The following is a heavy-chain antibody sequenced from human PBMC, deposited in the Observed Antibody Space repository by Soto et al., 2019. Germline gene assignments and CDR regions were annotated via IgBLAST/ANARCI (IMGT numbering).Heavy chain of an antibody. CDR1: GGSISSSSYY. CDR3: ARGEYYDFWSGYLGEYGMDV. D-gene: IGHD3-3*01. V-gene: IGHV4-39*01. Sequence: PSETLSLTCTVSGGSISSSSYYWGWIRQPPGKGLEWIGSIYYSGSTYYNPSLKSRVTISVDTSKNQFSLKLSSVTAADTAVYYCARGEYYDFWSGYLGEYGMDVWGQGTTVTVSS. CDR2: IYYSGST. J-gene: IGHJ6*02.